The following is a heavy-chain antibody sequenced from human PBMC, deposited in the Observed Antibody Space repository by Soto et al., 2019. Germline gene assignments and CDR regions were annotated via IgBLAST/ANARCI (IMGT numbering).Heavy chain of an antibody. CDR2: ITDNGGST. J-gene: IGHJ4*02. Sequence: EVQLLESGGGLVQAGGSLRLSCAASGFTFSRDGMSWVRQAPGKGLEWVSLITDNGGSTYYADSVKGRFTISRDNTKNTLFLQMNSLRAEDTAVYYCAKERATTTAIDYWGQGALVTVSS. V-gene: IGHV3-23*01. D-gene: IGHD1-1*01. CDR3: AKERATTTAIDY. CDR1: GFTFSRDG.